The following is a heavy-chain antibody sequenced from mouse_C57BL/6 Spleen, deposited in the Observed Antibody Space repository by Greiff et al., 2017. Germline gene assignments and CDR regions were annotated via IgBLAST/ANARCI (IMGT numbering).Heavy chain of an antibody. V-gene: IGHV1-26*01. CDR2: INPNNGGT. CDR1: GYTFPDYY. J-gene: IGHJ2*01. Sequence: EVQLQQSGPELVKPGASVKISCKASGYTFPDYYMNWVKQSHGQSLEWIGDINPNNGGTSYNQKFKGKATLTVDKSSSTAYMELRSLTSEDSAVYYCARGMMVTTLDYWGQGTTLTVSS. CDR3: ARGMMVTTLDY. D-gene: IGHD2-3*01.